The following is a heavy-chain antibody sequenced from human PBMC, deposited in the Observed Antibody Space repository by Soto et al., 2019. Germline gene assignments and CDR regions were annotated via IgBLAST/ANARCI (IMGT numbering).Heavy chain of an antibody. V-gene: IGHV3-9*01. CDR1: GFTFDDYA. CDR2: ISWNSGSI. D-gene: IGHD4-4*01. J-gene: IGHJ3*02. CDR3: AKDLYSNYGDAFDI. Sequence: GGSLRLSCAASGFTFDDYAMHWFRQAPGKGLEWVSVISWNSGSIGYADSVKGRFTISRDNAKNSLYLQMNSLRAEDTALYYCAKDLYSNYGDAFDIWGQGTMVTVSS.